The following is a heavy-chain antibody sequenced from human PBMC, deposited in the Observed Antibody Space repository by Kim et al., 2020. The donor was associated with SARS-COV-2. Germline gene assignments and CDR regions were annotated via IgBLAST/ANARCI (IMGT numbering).Heavy chain of an antibody. CDR1: GGSISSSSYY. Sequence: SETLTLTCTVSGGSISSSSYYWGWIRQPTGTGLEWTGSIYYSGRNYYNASFKSRVSISVDTCKNQVFRKWTSVTATDTAVYYCASHKYYYDSSGYYLDV. CDR2: IYYSGRN. J-gene: IGHJ3*01. CDR3: ASHKYYYDSSGYYLDV. D-gene: IGHD3-22*01. V-gene: IGHV4-39*01.